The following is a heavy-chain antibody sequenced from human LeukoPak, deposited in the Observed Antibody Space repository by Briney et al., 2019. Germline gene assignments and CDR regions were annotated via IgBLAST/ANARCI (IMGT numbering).Heavy chain of an antibody. Sequence: PSETLSLTCGVSGGSISNTNWWNWVRQPPGQGLEWIGEISLSGLTNYNPSLKSRVTVSLDKSKNHLSLNLTSVTAADTAVYYCARVDTVMAYYFDLWGQGTLVTVSS. CDR2: ISLSGLT. D-gene: IGHD5-18*01. CDR1: GGSISNTNW. V-gene: IGHV4-4*02. CDR3: ARVDTVMAYYFDL. J-gene: IGHJ4*02.